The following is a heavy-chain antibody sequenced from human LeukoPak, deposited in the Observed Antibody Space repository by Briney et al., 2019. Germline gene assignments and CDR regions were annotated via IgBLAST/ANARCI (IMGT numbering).Heavy chain of an antibody. CDR1: GFSFTNSW. CDR2: IDGDGSTT. CDR3: ARSIYSSSHQDY. Sequence: GGSLRLSCAAAGFSFTNSWMHWVRQAPGKGLVWVSRIDGDGSTTNYADSVKGRFTISRDNAENTLYLQMNSLRAEDTAVYYCARSIYSSSHQDYWGQGTLVTVSS. V-gene: IGHV3-74*01. J-gene: IGHJ4*02. D-gene: IGHD6-13*01.